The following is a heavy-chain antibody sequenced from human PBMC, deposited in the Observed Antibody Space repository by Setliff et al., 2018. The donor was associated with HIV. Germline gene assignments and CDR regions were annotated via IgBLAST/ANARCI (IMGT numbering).Heavy chain of an antibody. CDR1: GFTFSSFA. CDR2: ISSDGSSK. J-gene: IGHJ6*03. D-gene: IGHD2-2*01. Sequence: TGGSLRLSCAASGFTFSSFAMHWVRQAPGKGLEWVAVISSDGSSKYYEDSVKGRFSIFRDNSMKMLYLQMNSLRPEDTAVFYCAREATIVVVPAAGYMDVWGKGTTVT. CDR3: AREATIVVVPAAGYMDV. V-gene: IGHV3-30*04.